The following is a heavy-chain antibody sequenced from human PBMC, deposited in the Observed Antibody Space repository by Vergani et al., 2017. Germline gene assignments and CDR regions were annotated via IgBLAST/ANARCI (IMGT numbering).Heavy chain of an antibody. V-gene: IGHV3-21*01. Sequence: EVQLVESGGGLVKPGGSLRLSCAASGFTFSSYSMNWVRQAPGKGLELVSSISSSSSYIYYADSVKGRFTISRDNAKNSLYLQMNSLRAEDTAVYYCATDLGYYGSGSHLRLYAFDIWGQGTMVTASS. CDR1: GFTFSSYS. CDR3: ATDLGYYGSGSHLRLYAFDI. CDR2: ISSSSSYI. D-gene: IGHD3-10*01. J-gene: IGHJ3*02.